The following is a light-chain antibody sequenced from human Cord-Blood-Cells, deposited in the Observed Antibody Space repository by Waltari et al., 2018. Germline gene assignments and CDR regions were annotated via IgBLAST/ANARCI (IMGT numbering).Light chain of an antibody. CDR2: EDS. CDR3: YSTDSSGNHWV. V-gene: IGLV3-10*01. J-gene: IGLJ3*02. CDR1: ALPKKY. Sequence: SYELTQPPSVSVSPGHTARITCSGDALPKKYAYWYQQQSGQAPVLVIYEDSKRPSGIPGGFAGVSSGTMATLTSSGSQVEDEADYYWYSTDSSGNHWVFGGGTKLTVL.